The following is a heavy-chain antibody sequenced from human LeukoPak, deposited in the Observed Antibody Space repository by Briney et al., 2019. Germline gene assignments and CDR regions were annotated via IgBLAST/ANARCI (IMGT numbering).Heavy chain of an antibody. CDR3: ATRDSSEDAFDI. CDR2: IKTDGSEK. V-gene: IGHV3-7*03. J-gene: IGHJ3*02. D-gene: IGHD2-15*01. Sequence: GGSLRLSCEASGFTFSSYWMSWVRQAPGKGLEWVANIKTDGSEKYYVDSVKGRFTISRDNAKNSLYLQMNSLRAEDTAVYYCATRDSSEDAFDIWGQGTMVTVSS. CDR1: GFTFSSYW.